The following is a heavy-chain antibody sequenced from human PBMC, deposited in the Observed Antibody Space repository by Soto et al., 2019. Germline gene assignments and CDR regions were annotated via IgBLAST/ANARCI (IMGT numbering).Heavy chain of an antibody. CDR1: GFTFSSYS. CDR2: ISSSSYI. Sequence: GGSLGLSCAASGFTFSSYSMNWVRQAPGKGLEWVSSISSSSYIYYADSVKGRFTISRDNAKNSLYLQMNSLRAEDTAVYYCARVPAAEYYYMDVWGKGTTVTVSS. V-gene: IGHV3-21*01. CDR3: ARVPAAEYYYMDV. J-gene: IGHJ6*03. D-gene: IGHD2-2*01.